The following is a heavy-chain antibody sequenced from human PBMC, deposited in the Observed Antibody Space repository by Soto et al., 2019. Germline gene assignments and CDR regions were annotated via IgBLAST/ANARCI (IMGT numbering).Heavy chain of an antibody. CDR2: IYYSGST. J-gene: IGHJ6*02. V-gene: IGHV4-39*01. Sequence: SETLSLTCTVPGGSISSSSYYWGWIRQPPGKGLEWIGSIYYSGSTYYNPSLKSRVTISVDTSKNQFSLKLSSVTAADTAVYYCARLVRGHYHILTGEYYYGMDAWGQGTTVT. CDR1: GGSISSSSYY. D-gene: IGHD3-9*01. CDR3: ARLVRGHYHILTGEYYYGMDA.